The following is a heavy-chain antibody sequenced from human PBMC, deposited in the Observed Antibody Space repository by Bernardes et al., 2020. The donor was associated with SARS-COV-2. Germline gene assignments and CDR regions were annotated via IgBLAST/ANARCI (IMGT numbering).Heavy chain of an antibody. CDR1: GESFSDSF. J-gene: IGHJ4*02. CDR2: VSHTGST. Sequence: TLSLTCTVYGESFSDSFWTWIRQSPGKGLEWIGEVSHTGSTNYNPSLKSRVIISVDTSKNQLSLNLSTVTAADTSLYYCARGNDFHNSGSYYRYFDYWGQGTLVTISS. CDR3: ARGNDFHNSGSYYRYFDY. V-gene: IGHV4-34*01. D-gene: IGHD3-10*01.